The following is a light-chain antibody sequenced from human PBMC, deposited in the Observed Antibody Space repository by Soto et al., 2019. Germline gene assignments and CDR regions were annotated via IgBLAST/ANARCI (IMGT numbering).Light chain of an antibody. J-gene: IGKJ5*01. CDR2: AAS. Sequence: DIQMTQSPSSVSASVGDRVTITCRASQGINSWLAWYQQKPGKAPKLLIYAASTLQSGVPSRFSGSGSGTHFTLTISSLQPEDFASYYCQEANNFPLTFGQGTRLEIK. V-gene: IGKV1D-12*01. CDR3: QEANNFPLT. CDR1: QGINSW.